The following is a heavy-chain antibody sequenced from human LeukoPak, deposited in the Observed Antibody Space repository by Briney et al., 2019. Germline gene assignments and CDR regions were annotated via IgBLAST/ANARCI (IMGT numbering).Heavy chain of an antibody. V-gene: IGHV3-11*01. J-gene: IGHJ6*02. D-gene: IGHD3-9*01. Sequence: GGSLRLSCAASGFTFSDYYMSWIRQAPGKGLEWVSYISSSGSTIYYADSVKGRFTISRDNAKNSLYLQMNSLRAEDTAVYYCARDENILTNYGVDVWGQGTTVTVSS. CDR3: ARDENILTNYGVDV. CDR2: ISSSGSTI. CDR1: GFTFSDYY.